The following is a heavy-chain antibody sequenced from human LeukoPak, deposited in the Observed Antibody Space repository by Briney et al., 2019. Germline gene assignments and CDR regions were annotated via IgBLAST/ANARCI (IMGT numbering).Heavy chain of an antibody. CDR3: ARDQGGYSTDFDF. CDR1: GFTFSSSV. J-gene: IGHJ4*02. CDR2: INGGGTRT. Sequence: QAGGSLRLSCAASGFTFSSSVMSWVRQAPGKGLEWVSTINGGGTRTYYAVSVNGRFIISRDNSMNTLYLQMNGLRAEDTAVYCCARDQGGYSTDFDFWGQGTLATVSS. V-gene: IGHV3-23*01. D-gene: IGHD5-12*01.